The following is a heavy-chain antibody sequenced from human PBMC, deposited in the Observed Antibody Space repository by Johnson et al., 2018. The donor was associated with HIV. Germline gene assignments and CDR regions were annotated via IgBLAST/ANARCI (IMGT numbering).Heavy chain of an antibody. D-gene: IGHD5-12*01. J-gene: IGHJ3*02. CDR1: GFTFSTYG. Sequence: QEQLVESGGGVVQPGRSLRLSCAASGFTFSTYGMHWVRQAPGRGLEWVAVISYDGSNKYYADSVKGRFTIYRDTAKNSLYLQMNSLRDVDTAVYYCARDGRGLDAFDIWGQGTMVTVSS. V-gene: IGHV3-33*05. CDR3: ARDGRGLDAFDI. CDR2: ISYDGSNK.